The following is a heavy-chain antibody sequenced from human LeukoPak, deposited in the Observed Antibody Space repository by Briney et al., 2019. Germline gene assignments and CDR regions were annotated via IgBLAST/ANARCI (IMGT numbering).Heavy chain of an antibody. J-gene: IGHJ4*02. CDR2: IKQDGSEK. V-gene: IGHV3-7*01. CDR3: ATSRTFDY. CDR1: GFTFSSYW. Sequence: GGSLRLSCAASGFTFSSYWMSWVRQAPGKGVEWVANIKQDGSEKYYVDSVKGRFTIPRDNAKSSLYLQMNSLRAEDTAVYYCATSRTFDYWGQGTLVTVSS.